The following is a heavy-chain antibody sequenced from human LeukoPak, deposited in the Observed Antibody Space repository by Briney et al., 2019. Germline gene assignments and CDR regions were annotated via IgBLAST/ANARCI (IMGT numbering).Heavy chain of an antibody. V-gene: IGHV1-8*01. CDR2: MNPNSGHT. CDR1: GYTFTSYD. CDR3: ARSIVGVRKRNDY. D-gene: IGHD1-26*01. Sequence: GASVKVSCKASGYTFTSYDIIGVRQAAGQGLEGMGWMNPNSGHTGYAQKFQGRVTMTRTTSISTGYMELTSLTSEDSAVYYCARSIVGVRKRNDYWGQGTPVTVSS. J-gene: IGHJ4*02.